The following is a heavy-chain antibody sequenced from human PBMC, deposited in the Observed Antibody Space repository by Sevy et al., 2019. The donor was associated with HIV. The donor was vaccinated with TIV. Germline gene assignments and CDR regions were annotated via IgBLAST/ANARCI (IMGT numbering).Heavy chain of an antibody. V-gene: IGHV3-7*01. J-gene: IGHJ6*02. CDR2: INQDGSEK. Sequence: GGSLRLSCVVSGISFTTSGMHWVRQAPGKGLEWVANINQDGSEKYHLDSVKGRFTISRDNAKNSLYLQMSSLRAEDSSVYFCARVSSIYYDRGYFYAMDVWGQGTTVTVSS. CDR3: ARVSSIYYDRGYFYAMDV. CDR1: GISFTTSG. D-gene: IGHD3-22*01.